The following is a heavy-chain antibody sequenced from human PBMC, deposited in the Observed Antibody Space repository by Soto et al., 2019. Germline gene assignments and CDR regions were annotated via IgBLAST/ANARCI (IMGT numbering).Heavy chain of an antibody. CDR2: ISGSGGST. V-gene: IGHV3-23*01. CDR1: GFTFSSYA. D-gene: IGHD3-10*01. J-gene: IGHJ6*03. Sequence: GGSLRLSCAASGFTFSSYAMSWVRQAPGKGLEWVSAISGSGGSTYYADSVKGRFTISRDNSKNTLYLQMNSLRAEDTAVYYCVTSHYYGSGSYYIRYYYYYMDVWGKGTTVTVSS. CDR3: VTSHYYGSGSYYIRYYYYYMDV.